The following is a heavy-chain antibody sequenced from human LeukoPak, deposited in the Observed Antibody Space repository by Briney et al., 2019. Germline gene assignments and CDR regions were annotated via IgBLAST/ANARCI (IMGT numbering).Heavy chain of an antibody. CDR1: GYSFTKYG. CDR2: ISAYSGNT. V-gene: IGHV1-18*01. J-gene: IGHJ4*02. Sequence: ASANVSCKASGYSFTKYGISWVRQAPGQGLEWMGWISAYSGNTNYAPKLQDRVTMTTDTSTSTAYLEMRSLKSDDTAMYYCARVGATYGDPLEYDYWGQGTLVTVSS. CDR3: ARVGATYGDPLEYDY. D-gene: IGHD4-17*01.